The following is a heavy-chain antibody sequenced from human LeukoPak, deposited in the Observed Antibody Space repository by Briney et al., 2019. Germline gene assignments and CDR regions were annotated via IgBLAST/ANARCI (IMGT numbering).Heavy chain of an antibody. J-gene: IGHJ6*03. V-gene: IGHV4-4*07. CDR3: ARNGYMVRGVKYYYYYMDV. CDR1: GGSISSYY. CDR2: IYTSGST. D-gene: IGHD3-10*01. Sequence: KPSETLSLTCTVSGGSISSYYWSWIRQPAGKGLEWIGRIYTSGSTNYNPSLKSRVTMSVDTSKNQFSLKLSSVTAADTAVYYCARNGYMVRGVKYYYYYMDVWGKGTTVTVSS.